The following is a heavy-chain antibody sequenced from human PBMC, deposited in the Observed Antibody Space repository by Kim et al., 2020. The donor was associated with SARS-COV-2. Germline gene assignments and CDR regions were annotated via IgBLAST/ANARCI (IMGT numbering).Heavy chain of an antibody. CDR1: GFTFSNYP. CDR2: LSFNGTNK. J-gene: IGHJ4*02. Sequence: GGSLRLSCAASGFTFSNYPMHWVRQAPGKGLEWVAVLSFNGTNKDYADPVRGRFTISRDIPKNTLYLQMNGLRAEDTAVYFCARGDTTVVQGIDYWGQGTLVTVSS. V-gene: IGHV3-30*04. CDR3: ARGDTTVVQGIDY. D-gene: IGHD5-18*01.